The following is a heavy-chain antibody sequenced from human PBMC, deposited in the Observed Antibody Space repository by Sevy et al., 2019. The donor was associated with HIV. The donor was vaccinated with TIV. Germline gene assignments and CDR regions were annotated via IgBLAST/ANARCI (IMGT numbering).Heavy chain of an antibody. J-gene: IGHJ4*02. CDR1: GFTCTSDW. CDR3: ARGSRVTFGS. V-gene: IGHV3-74*01. Sequence: GGSLRLSCAASGFTCTSDWMHWVRQPPGKGVVWVSHINSDGESIRYADSVKGRFTTSRDNAKNTLYLQMNNLRAEDTAVYYCARGSRVTFGSWGQGTLITVS. CDR2: INSDGESI. D-gene: IGHD2-21*02.